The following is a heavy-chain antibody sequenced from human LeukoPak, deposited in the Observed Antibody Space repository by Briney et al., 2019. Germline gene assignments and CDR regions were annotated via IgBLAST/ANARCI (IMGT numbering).Heavy chain of an antibody. CDR1: GFTFSSYS. D-gene: IGHD6-6*01. Sequence: GGSLRLSCAASGFTFSSYSMNWVRQAPGKGLEWVSSISSSSSYVYYADSVKGRFTISRDNAKNSLYLQMNSLRAEDTAVYYCARDLKYSSSSGSRYFQHWGQGTLVTVSS. CDR2: ISSSSSYV. CDR3: ARDLKYSSSSGSRYFQH. J-gene: IGHJ1*01. V-gene: IGHV3-21*01.